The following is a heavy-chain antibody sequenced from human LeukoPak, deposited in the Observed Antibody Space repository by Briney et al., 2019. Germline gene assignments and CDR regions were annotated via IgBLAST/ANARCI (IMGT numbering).Heavy chain of an antibody. CDR1: GGSISSYF. V-gene: IGHV4-59*12. J-gene: IGHJ4*02. Sequence: SETLSLTCTVSGGSISSYFWSWIRQPPGQGLEWIGYIYDSGSTNYNPSLKSRVTISVDTSRNQFSLKLNSVTAADTAVYYCARAQVATPRGRLXRYFDYXXQGTLVTVXS. CDR3: ARAQVATPRGRLXRYFDY. D-gene: IGHD5-12*01. CDR2: IYDSGST.